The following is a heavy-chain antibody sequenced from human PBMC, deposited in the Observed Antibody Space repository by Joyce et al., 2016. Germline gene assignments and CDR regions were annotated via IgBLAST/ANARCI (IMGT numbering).Heavy chain of an antibody. CDR3: ARLGSTSWHY. CDR1: GYNFDTYW. V-gene: IGHV5-51*01. Sequence: EVQLVQSGAEVKKPGESLKISCKSFGYNFDTYWIGWVRQWPGKGLDWMGSIFPGDSDVTYSPSFQGQVTISVDKSIDTAYLQWSSLKASDTAMYYCARLGSTSWHYWGQGTLVTVSS. J-gene: IGHJ4*02. CDR2: IFPGDSDV. D-gene: IGHD6-13*01.